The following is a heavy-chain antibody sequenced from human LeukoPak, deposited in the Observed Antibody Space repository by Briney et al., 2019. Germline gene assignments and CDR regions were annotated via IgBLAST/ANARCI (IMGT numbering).Heavy chain of an antibody. V-gene: IGHV3-21*01. J-gene: IGHJ4*02. Sequence: KPGGSLRLSCAASGFTFSSYSMNWVRQAPGKGLEWVSSISSSSSYIYYADSVKGRLTISRDNAKNSLYLQMNSLRAEDTAVYYCARADSSGWYFDYWGQGTLVTVSS. CDR3: ARADSSGWYFDY. CDR2: ISSSSSYI. CDR1: GFTFSSYS. D-gene: IGHD6-19*01.